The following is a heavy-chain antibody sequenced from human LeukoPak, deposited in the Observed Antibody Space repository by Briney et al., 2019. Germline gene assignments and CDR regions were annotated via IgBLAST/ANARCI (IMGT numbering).Heavy chain of an antibody. J-gene: IGHJ4*02. CDR3: ARDSYYGSFDY. CDR1: GGSSNSYY. D-gene: IGHD3-10*01. V-gene: IGHV4-4*07. CDR2: IYTSGST. Sequence: PSGTLSRTCTGSGGSSNSYYWSWIRQPAGKGLEGIGRIYTSGSTNYNPSLKSRLTMSVDTSKNQFSLKLSSVTAADAAVYYCARDSYYGSFDYWGQGTLVTVSS.